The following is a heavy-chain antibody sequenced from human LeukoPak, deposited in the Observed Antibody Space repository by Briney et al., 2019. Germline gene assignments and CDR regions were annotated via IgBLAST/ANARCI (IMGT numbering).Heavy chain of an antibody. Sequence: SETLSLTCTVSGGSISSSSYYWGWIRQPPGKGLEWIGSTYYSGSTYYNPSLKSRVTISVDTSKNQFSLKLSSVTAADTAVYYCARPSPRAEDAFDIWGQGTMVTVSS. V-gene: IGHV4-39*01. CDR3: ARPSPRAEDAFDI. J-gene: IGHJ3*02. D-gene: IGHD6-6*01. CDR1: GGSISSSSYY. CDR2: TYYSGST.